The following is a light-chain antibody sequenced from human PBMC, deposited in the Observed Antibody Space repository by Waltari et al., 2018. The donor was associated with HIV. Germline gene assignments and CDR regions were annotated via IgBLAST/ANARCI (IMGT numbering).Light chain of an antibody. V-gene: IGLV3-25*03. CDR2: KNN. CDR1: ALLKKY. Sequence: SYELTQPPSVSVSPGQTARSTCTGDALLKKYAYWYQQKPGQAPVLVIYKNNERPSGIPKRFSGSSSGTTVTLTISGIQAEDEAYYYCQSADSTTTDSWVFDGETKLTFL. J-gene: IGLJ3*02. CDR3: QSADSTTTDSWV.